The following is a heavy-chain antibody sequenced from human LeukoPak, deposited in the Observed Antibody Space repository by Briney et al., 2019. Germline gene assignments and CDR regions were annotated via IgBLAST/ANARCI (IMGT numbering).Heavy chain of an antibody. Sequence: SETLSLTCAVSGGSISSGGYSWSWIRQPPGKGLEWIGYIYHSGSTYYNPSLKSRVTISVDRSKNQFSLKLSSVTAADTVVYYCARVGGDYVLLDYWGQGTLVTVSS. J-gene: IGHJ4*02. CDR3: ARVGGDYVLLDY. V-gene: IGHV4-30-2*01. D-gene: IGHD4-17*01. CDR2: IYHSGST. CDR1: GGSISSGGYS.